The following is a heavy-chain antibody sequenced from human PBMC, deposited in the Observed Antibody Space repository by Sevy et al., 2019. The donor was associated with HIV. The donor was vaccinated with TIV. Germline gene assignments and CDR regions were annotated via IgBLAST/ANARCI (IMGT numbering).Heavy chain of an antibody. CDR3: ARDRGQILSSAFDY. D-gene: IGHD2-15*01. V-gene: IGHV3-30*03. J-gene: IGHJ4*01. CDR1: GFSFSDHR. Sequence: GGFLRLSCVGSGFSFSDHRMHWVRQAPGKGLEWMAVISYDGRNTKYKADSVKGRFTISRDNSKNTLYLQMNSLRAEDTAIYYCARDRGQILSSAFDYWGHGTLVTVSS. CDR2: ISYDGRNTK.